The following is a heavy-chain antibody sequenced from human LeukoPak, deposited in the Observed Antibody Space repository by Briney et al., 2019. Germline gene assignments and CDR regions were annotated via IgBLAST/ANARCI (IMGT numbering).Heavy chain of an antibody. V-gene: IGHV3-15*01. CDR3: TAIRSYGSLFDY. J-gene: IGHJ4*02. CDR1: RFTFMNAW. Sequence: GGALRLSCAASRFTFMNAWMSWVRQAPGRGLEWVGRIKSNTDGGTTDYAAPVKGRSTVSRDESKDTLYLQMNSLKTEDTGVYFCTAIRSYGSLFDYWGQGTLVTVSS. D-gene: IGHD1-26*01. CDR2: IKSNTDGGTT.